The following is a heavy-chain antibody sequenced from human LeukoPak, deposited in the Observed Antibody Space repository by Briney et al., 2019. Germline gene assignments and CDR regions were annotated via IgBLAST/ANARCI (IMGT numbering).Heavy chain of an antibody. D-gene: IGHD1-26*01. CDR2: ISGSGDNT. CDR1: GFTFSGFA. J-gene: IGHJ6*01. Sequence: RGSLRHSCAASGFTFSGFAMSWGRRTPGEGLGWVSGISGSGDNTLYADSVKGLFTISRDNSKNTLYLEMNSLRAEDTAIYYCAKMKGHPLPKYYMDVWGQGTTVTVSS. V-gene: IGHV3-23*01. CDR3: AKMKGHPLPKYYMDV.